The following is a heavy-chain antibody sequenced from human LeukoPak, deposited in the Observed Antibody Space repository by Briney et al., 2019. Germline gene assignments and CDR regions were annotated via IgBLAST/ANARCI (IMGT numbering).Heavy chain of an antibody. CDR3: ARAGIAAAGNRWFDP. V-gene: IGHV1-2*02. CDR1: GYTFTGYY. J-gene: IGHJ5*02. CDR2: INPNSGGT. D-gene: IGHD6-13*01. Sequence: GASVKVSCKASGYTFTGYYMHWVRQAPGQGLEWMGWINPNSGGTNYAQKFQGRVTMTRDTSISTAYMELSRLRSDDTAVYYCARAGIAAAGNRWFDPWGQGTLVTVSS.